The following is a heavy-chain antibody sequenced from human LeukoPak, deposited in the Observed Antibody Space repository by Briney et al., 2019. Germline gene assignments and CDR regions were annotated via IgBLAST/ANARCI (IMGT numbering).Heavy chain of an antibody. J-gene: IGHJ5*02. Sequence: ASVNVSCKVSGYTLTELSMHWVRQAPGKGLEWMGWINPNSGGTNYAQKFQGWVTMTRDTSISTAYMELSSLRSEDTAVYYCARAGRLRYYYDSSGYYFGWFDPWGQGTLVTVSS. CDR2: INPNSGGT. CDR1: GYTLTELS. D-gene: IGHD3-22*01. CDR3: ARAGRLRYYYDSSGYYFGWFDP. V-gene: IGHV1-2*04.